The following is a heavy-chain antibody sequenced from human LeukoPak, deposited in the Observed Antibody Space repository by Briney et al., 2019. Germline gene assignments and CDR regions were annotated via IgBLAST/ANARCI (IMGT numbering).Heavy chain of an antibody. CDR3: ARDIEYSSPRGVDY. D-gene: IGHD6-6*01. CDR1: GFTFSSYA. J-gene: IGHJ4*02. V-gene: IGHV3-30-3*01. Sequence: GGSLRLSCAASGFTFSSYAMHWVRQAPGEGLEWVAVISYDGSNKYYADSVKGRFTISRDNSKNTLYLQMNSLRAEDTAVYYCARDIEYSSPRGVDYWGQGTLVTVSS. CDR2: ISYDGSNK.